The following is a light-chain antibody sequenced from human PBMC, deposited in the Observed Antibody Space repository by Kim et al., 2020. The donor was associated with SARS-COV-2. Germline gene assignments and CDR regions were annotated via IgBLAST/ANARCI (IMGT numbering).Light chain of an antibody. J-gene: IGKJ4*01. CDR2: KSS. V-gene: IGKV1-5*03. CDR1: HSISSW. Sequence: DIQMTQSPSTLSASVGDRVTITCRASHSISSWLAWYQQKPGKAPKLLIYKSSSLESGVPSRFSGSGSGTEFTLTISSLQPDDFATYYCQQYNSSPLTFGGGTKVDIK. CDR3: QQYNSSPLT.